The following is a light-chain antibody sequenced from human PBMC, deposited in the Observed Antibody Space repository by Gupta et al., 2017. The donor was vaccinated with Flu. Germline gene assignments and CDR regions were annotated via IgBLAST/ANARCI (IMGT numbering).Light chain of an antibody. CDR1: QSISSW. CDR2: KAS. V-gene: IGKV1-5*03. J-gene: IGKJ1*01. Sequence: PSTRSASVGDRVTITCRASQSISSWLSWYQQKPGKAPKLLIYKASTLESGVPSRFSGSGFGTEFTLTISRLQPDDFATYYCQEYNSYWAFGQGTKVEIK. CDR3: QEYNSYWA.